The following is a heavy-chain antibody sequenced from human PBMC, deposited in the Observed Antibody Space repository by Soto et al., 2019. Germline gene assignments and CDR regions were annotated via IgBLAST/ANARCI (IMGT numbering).Heavy chain of an antibody. D-gene: IGHD3-3*01. Sequence: QVQLVESGGGVVQPGGSLRLSCAPSGFIFSSYGMHWVRQAPGKGLEWVAVIRYDGSKTYYEDSVKGRFTISRDNSKNTLYLQMNSRRAEDTDVYYGARVKQGRGGYDSPFEYWGQGTLVTVAS. CDR1: GFIFSSYG. CDR3: ARVKQGRGGYDSPFEY. J-gene: IGHJ4*02. CDR2: IRYDGSKT. V-gene: IGHV3-33*01.